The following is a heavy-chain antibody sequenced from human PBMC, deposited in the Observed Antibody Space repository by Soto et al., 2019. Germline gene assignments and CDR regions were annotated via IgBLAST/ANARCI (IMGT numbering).Heavy chain of an antibody. J-gene: IGHJ4*02. D-gene: IGHD4-17*01. CDR1: GFTFSSYA. Sequence: EVQLLESGGGLVQPGGSLRLSCAASGFTFSSYAMSWVRQAPGKGLEWVSAISGSGGSTYYADSVKGRFTISRDNSKNTLYLQMNSLRAEDTAVYYCAKDPRRHEQVAVRLSTDYWGQGTLVTVSS. V-gene: IGHV3-23*01. CDR2: ISGSGGST. CDR3: AKDPRRHEQVAVRLSTDY.